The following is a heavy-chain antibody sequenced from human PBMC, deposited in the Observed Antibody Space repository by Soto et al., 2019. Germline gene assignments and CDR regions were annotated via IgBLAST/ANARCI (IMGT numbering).Heavy chain of an antibody. J-gene: IGHJ4*02. V-gene: IGHV4-34*01. Sequence: SETLSLTCAVYGGSFSGYYWSWIGQPPGKGLEWIGEINHSGSTNYNPSLGSRVTMSVDTSKDQFSLKLSSVTAADTAVYYCARGRYYYDSTGYYLYWGQGTLVTVSS. CDR3: ARGRYYYDSTGYYLY. D-gene: IGHD3-22*01. CDR2: INHSGST. CDR1: GGSFSGYY.